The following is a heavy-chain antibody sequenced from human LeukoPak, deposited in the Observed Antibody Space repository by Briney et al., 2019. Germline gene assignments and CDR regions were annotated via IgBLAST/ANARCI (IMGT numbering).Heavy chain of an antibody. CDR2: ISAYNGNT. Sequence: ASVKVSCKASGYTFTSYGISWVRQAPGQGLEWMGWISAYNGNTNYAQKLQGRVTMTTDTSTNTAYMELRSLRSDDTAVYYCARDAYCTNGVCRYSGRDYWGQGTLVTVSS. CDR1: GYTFTSYG. V-gene: IGHV1-18*01. D-gene: IGHD2-8*01. J-gene: IGHJ4*02. CDR3: ARDAYCTNGVCRYSGRDY.